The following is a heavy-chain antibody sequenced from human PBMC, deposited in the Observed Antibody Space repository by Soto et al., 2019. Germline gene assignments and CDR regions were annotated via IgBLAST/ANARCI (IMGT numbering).Heavy chain of an antibody. CDR2: ISSSGSTI. Sequence: GGSLRLSCAASGFTFSDYYMSWIRQAPGKGLEWVSYISSSGSTIYYADSVKGRFTISWDNAKNSLYLQMNSLSAEETAGYYGERVYSGYAPCNYWGQGTLVTVSS. V-gene: IGHV3-11*01. CDR3: ERVYSGYAPCNY. D-gene: IGHD5-12*01. J-gene: IGHJ4*02. CDR1: GFTFSDYY.